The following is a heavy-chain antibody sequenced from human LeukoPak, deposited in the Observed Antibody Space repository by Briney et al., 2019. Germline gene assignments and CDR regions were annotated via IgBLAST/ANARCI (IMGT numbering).Heavy chain of an antibody. Sequence: SETLSLTCTFSGASISSYYWSWIRQPPGKGLEWIGYIYYLGSTNYNPSLNSRVIISLDTSKNQFSLKLSSVTAADTALYYCAGATIEAAGFSFDYWGQGTLVTVSS. V-gene: IGHV4-59*01. J-gene: IGHJ4*02. CDR3: AGATIEAAGFSFDY. CDR1: GASISSYY. CDR2: IYYLGST. D-gene: IGHD6-13*01.